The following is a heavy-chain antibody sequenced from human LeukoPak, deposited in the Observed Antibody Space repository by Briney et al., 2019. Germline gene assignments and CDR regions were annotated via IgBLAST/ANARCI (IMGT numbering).Heavy chain of an antibody. V-gene: IGHV3-30*04. CDR1: GFTFRSCA. D-gene: IGHD2-2*01. CDR2: ISYDGSNK. J-gene: IGHJ4*02. CDR3: ARDLDPSSSTSFDY. Sequence: GGSLRLSCAACGFTFRSCAMHWVRQAPGKGLEWVAVISYDGSNKYYADSVKGRFTISRDNSKNTLYLQMNSLRAEDTAVYYCARDLDPSSSTSFDYWGQGTLVTVSS.